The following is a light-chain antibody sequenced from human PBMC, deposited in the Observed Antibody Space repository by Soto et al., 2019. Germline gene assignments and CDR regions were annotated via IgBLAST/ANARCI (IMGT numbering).Light chain of an antibody. J-gene: IGLJ1*01. V-gene: IGLV2-23*01. CDR2: EGS. CDR1: SSDVGSYNL. CDR3: CSYAGSSNP. Sequence: QSVLTQPASVSGSPGQSITISCTGTSSDVGSYNLVSWYQQHPGKAPKLMIYEGSKRPSGVSNRFSGSKSGNTASLTISGLQAEDEADYYCCSYAGSSNPFGTGTKLTVL.